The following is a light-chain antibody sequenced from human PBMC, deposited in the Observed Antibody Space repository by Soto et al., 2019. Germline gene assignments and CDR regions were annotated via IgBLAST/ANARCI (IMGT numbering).Light chain of an antibody. CDR2: GAS. J-gene: IGKJ4*01. Sequence: EIVLTQSPGTLSLSPGESATLSCRASQSIFSSYLAWYQQKPGQAPRLLIYGASSRATGIPDRFSGDGSGTDFTLKISSLEPEDFAVYYCQQYSLSPLTCGGGTKVEIK. CDR1: QSIFSSY. CDR3: QQYSLSPLT. V-gene: IGKV3-20*01.